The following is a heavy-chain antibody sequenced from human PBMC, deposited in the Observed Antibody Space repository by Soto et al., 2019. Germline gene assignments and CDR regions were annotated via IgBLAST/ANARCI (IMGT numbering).Heavy chain of an antibody. CDR1: GFTFSSYA. CDR3: AKDGYCTNGVCHDYYYYYMDV. J-gene: IGHJ6*03. Sequence: GSLRLSCAASGFTFSSYAMSWVRQAPGKGLEWVSAISGSGGSTYYADSVKGRFTISRDNSKNTLYLQMNSLRAEDTAVYYCAKDGYCTNGVCHDYYYYYMDVWGKGTTVTVSS. D-gene: IGHD2-8*01. V-gene: IGHV3-23*01. CDR2: ISGSGGST.